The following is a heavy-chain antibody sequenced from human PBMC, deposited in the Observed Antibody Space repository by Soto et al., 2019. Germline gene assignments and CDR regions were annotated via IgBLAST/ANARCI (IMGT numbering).Heavy chain of an antibody. J-gene: IGHJ3*01. D-gene: IGHD1-1*01. CDR3: ASWNEREHAYDV. CDR2: LYDVDGS. Sequence: DVQLVESGGGLIQPGESLRLSCAAFGLTVSGKKYVAWVRQAPWKWLEWVSALYDVDGSFSADSVKGRFTTSSDSSKTTVYLQMNGLRPDYTAVYYCASWNEREHAYDVWGQGTTVTVSS. V-gene: IGHV3-53*01. CDR1: GLTVSGKKY.